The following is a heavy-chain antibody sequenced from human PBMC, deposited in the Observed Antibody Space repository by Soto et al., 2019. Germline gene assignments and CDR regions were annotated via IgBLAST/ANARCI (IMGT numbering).Heavy chain of an antibody. J-gene: IGHJ6*02. D-gene: IGHD6-19*01. V-gene: IGHV3-33*01. Sequence: PGGSLRLSCAASGFTFSTYGMHWVRQAPGKGLEWVAVIWYDGSNKYYADSVQGRFTISRDNSKNTLYLQMNSLRAEDTAVYYCARGTAVAGTGYYYGMDVWGQGTPVTV. CDR1: GFTFSTYG. CDR3: ARGTAVAGTGYYYGMDV. CDR2: IWYDGSNK.